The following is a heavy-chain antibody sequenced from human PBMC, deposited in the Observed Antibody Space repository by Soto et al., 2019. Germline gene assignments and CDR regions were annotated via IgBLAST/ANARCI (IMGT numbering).Heavy chain of an antibody. CDR2: IYNSGIT. CDR1: GGSISSGDYS. J-gene: IGHJ5*02. CDR3: AKGVTVFGLVSRFWFDP. V-gene: IGHV4-30-4*01. D-gene: IGHD3-3*01. Sequence: SETLSLTCTVSGGSISSGDYSWSWVRQSPGKGLEWIGHIYNSGITYYNPSLKSRVVISIDTSRNQFSLRLNSLTAADRAVYFCAKGVTVFGLVSRFWFDPWGQGTVVTVSS.